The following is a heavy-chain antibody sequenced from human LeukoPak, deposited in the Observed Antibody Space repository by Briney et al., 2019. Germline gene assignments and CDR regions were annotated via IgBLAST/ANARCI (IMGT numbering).Heavy chain of an antibody. J-gene: IGHJ4*02. CDR1: GGSISSSSYY. V-gene: IGHV4-39*07. CDR3: ARVGVYGVCSSSACFSPFDS. Sequence: PSETLSLTCTVSGGSISSSSYYWGWIRQPPGKGLEWIGSIYYSGSTYYNPSLKSRVTISVDTSNNQFYLRLSSVTAADTAVYYCARVGVYGVCSSSACFSPFDSWGQGTLVT. CDR2: IYYSGST. D-gene: IGHD2-2*01.